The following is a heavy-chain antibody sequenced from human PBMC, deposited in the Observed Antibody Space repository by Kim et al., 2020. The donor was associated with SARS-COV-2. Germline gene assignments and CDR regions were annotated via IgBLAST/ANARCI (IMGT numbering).Heavy chain of an antibody. J-gene: IGHJ4*02. CDR2: ISYDGSNK. Sequence: GGSLRLSCAASGFTFSSYAMHWVRQAPGKGLEWVAVISYDGSNKYYADSVKGRFTISRDNSKNTLYLQMNSLRAEDTAVYYCARDTGGGSYGLVDYWGQGTLVTVSS. V-gene: IGHV3-30-3*01. CDR1: GFTFSSYA. CDR3: ARDTGGGSYGLVDY. D-gene: IGHD1-26*01.